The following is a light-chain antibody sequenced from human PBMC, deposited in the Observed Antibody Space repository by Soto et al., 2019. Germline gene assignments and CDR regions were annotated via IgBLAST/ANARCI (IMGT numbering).Light chain of an antibody. Sequence: DIQMTQSPSPLSASVGDRVTITCRASQSISKFLNWYQQKPGQAPRLLINTTSTLQSGVPSRFSGGVSGTEYSLTISGLQPEDFATYYCQQTFSVPYTFGQGTKLDIK. CDR1: QSISKF. V-gene: IGKV1-39*01. J-gene: IGKJ2*01. CDR3: QQTFSVPYT. CDR2: TTS.